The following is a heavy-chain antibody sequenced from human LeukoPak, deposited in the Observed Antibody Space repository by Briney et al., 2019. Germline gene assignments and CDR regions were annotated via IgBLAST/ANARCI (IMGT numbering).Heavy chain of an antibody. D-gene: IGHD1-7*01. J-gene: IGHJ6*03. CDR1: GYTFISYY. CDR3: ANIRNYGSNYYYYYLDV. Sequence: ASVQVSCKASGYTFISYYMHWVRQPPGQGLEWMGWINPNSGGTNYAQKFQGRVTMTRDTSISTAYMEVSRLRSGDTAVYYCANIRNYGSNYYYYYLDVWGKGTTVTVSS. V-gene: IGHV1-2*02. CDR2: INPNSGGT.